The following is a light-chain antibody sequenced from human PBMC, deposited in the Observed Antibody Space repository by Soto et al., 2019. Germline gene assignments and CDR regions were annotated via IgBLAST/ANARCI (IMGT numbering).Light chain of an antibody. CDR2: DVS. Sequence: QSALTQPASVSGSPGQSITISCTGTSSDVGDYNYVSWYQQHPGKAPKLMIYDVSNRPSGVSNRFSGSKSGNTASLTISGLQAEDESDYYRSSYTSSSTLYVFGTGTKLTVL. J-gene: IGLJ1*01. CDR3: SSYTSSSTLYV. CDR1: SSDVGDYNY. V-gene: IGLV2-14*01.